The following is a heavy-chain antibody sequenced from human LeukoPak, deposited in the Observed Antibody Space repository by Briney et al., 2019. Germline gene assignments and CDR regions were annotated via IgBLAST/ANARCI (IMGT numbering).Heavy chain of an antibody. CDR1: GYTFTSYY. CDR2: INPSGGST. Sequence: ASVKVSCKASGYTFTSYYMHWVRQAPGQGLEWMGIINPSGGSTSYAQKFQGRVTMTRDTSTSTVYMELSSLRSEDTAVYYCARDEYRSWYGEGGKFDYWGQGTLVTVSS. CDR3: ARDEYRSWYGEGGKFDY. J-gene: IGHJ4*02. V-gene: IGHV1-46*01. D-gene: IGHD6-13*01.